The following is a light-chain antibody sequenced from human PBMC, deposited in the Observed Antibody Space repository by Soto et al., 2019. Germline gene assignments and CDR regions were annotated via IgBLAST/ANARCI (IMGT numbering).Light chain of an antibody. V-gene: IGKV3-11*01. Sequence: TLSLSPGERATLSCRASQSLSKSLVWYQQKPGQAPRLLIDGASNRATGIPARFSGSGSGTDFTLTISSLEPDDFAVYFCQQRTSWPQTLGGGTTVAIK. CDR1: QSLSKS. CDR2: GAS. CDR3: QQRTSWPQT. J-gene: IGKJ4*02.